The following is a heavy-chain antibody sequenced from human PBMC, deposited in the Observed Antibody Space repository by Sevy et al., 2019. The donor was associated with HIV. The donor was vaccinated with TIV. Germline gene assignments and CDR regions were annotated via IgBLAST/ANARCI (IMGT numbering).Heavy chain of an antibody. CDR1: GFTFSKYS. CDR3: AREGCTKPHDY. V-gene: IGHV3-23*01. Sequence: GGSLRLSCAASGFTFSKYSMSWVRQPPGKGLEWVSTLSFGCGEINYADSVKGRFTISRENSKSSVNLQMNNLRPEDTAVYYCAREGCTKPHDYWGQGTLVTVSS. D-gene: IGHD2-8*01. J-gene: IGHJ4*02. CDR2: LSFGCGEI.